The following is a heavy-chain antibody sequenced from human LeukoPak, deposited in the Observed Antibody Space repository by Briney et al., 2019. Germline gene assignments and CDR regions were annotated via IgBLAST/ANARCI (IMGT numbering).Heavy chain of an antibody. V-gene: IGHV4-59*01. CDR3: ARGGLVGDDYYYYMDV. CDR1: GGSISSYY. D-gene: IGHD6-19*01. CDR2: IYYSGST. Sequence: SQTLSLTCTVSGGSISSYYWSWIRQPPGKGLEWIGYIYYSGSTNYNPSLKSRVTISVDTSKNQFSLKLSSVTAADTAVYYCARGGLVGDDYYYYMDVWGKGTTVTVSS. J-gene: IGHJ6*03.